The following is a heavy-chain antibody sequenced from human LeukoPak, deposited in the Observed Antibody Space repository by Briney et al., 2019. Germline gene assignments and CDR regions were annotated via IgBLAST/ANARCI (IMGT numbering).Heavy chain of an antibody. CDR1: GGTFSSYA. J-gene: IGHJ4*02. CDR3: ARDTHYGDYVGFDY. D-gene: IGHD4-17*01. Sequence: SVTVSCKASGGTFSSYAISWVRQAPGQGLEWMGGIIPIFGTANYSQKFQGRVTMTRDTSTSTVYMELSSLRSEDTAVYYCARDTHYGDYVGFDYWGQGTLVTVSS. V-gene: IGHV1-69*05. CDR2: IIPIFGTA.